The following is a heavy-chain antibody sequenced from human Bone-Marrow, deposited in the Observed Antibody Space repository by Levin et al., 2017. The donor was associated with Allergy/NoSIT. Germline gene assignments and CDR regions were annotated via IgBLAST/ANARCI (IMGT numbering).Heavy chain of an antibody. CDR2: TYYRSKWYN. D-gene: IGHD6-13*01. CDR3: ARVKLRDSSWSQRRYYYDYGMDV. Sequence: SQTLSLTCAISGDRVSSNSAAWNWIRQSPSRGLEWLGRTYYRSKWYNDYAVSVKSRITINPDTSKNQFSLQLNSVTPEDTAVYYCARVKLRDSSWSQRRYYYDYGMDVWGQGTTVTVSS. CDR1: GDRVSSNSAA. J-gene: IGHJ6*02. V-gene: IGHV6-1*01.